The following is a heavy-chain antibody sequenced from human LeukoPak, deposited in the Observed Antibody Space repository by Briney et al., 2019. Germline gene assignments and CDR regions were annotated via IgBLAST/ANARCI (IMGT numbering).Heavy chain of an antibody. Sequence: SETLSLTCTVSGGSIRSYSWNWLRQPPGKGLEWIGYIYYSGSTNSNPSLKSRVTISVDTSNNQFSLKLSSVTAADTAVYYCARVSSGWYGYTDYWGQGTLVTVSS. CDR2: IYYSGST. D-gene: IGHD6-19*01. CDR3: ARVSSGWYGYTDY. J-gene: IGHJ4*02. CDR1: GGSIRSYS. V-gene: IGHV4-59*08.